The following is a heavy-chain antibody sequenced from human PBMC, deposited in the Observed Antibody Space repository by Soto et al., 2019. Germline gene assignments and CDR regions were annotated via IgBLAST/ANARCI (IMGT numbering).Heavy chain of an antibody. J-gene: IGHJ6*02. CDR2: ISNDGTNK. CDR1: GFTFRSYG. V-gene: IGHV3-30*18. CDR3: GKDTLDCSGGDCPLYYYYGMDV. D-gene: IGHD2-15*01. Sequence: GSLRLSCAASGFTFRSYGMHWVRQAPGKGLEWLAVISNDGTNKYLADSVKGRLTLSRDNSRNTLSLEINNLRPEDTAVYYCGKDTLDCSGGDCPLYYYYGMDVWGQGTTVTVYS.